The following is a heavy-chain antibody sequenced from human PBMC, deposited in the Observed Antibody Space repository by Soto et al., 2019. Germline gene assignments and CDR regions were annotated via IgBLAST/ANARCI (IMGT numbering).Heavy chain of an antibody. Sequence: SVKVSCKASGGTFSSYAISWVRQAPGQGLEWMGGIIPIFGTANYAQNFQGRVTITADESTSIAYMELSSLRSEDTAVYYCARSLVRGGSSSMALNYFDYWGQGTLVTAPQ. CDR2: IIPIFGTA. CDR1: GGTFSSYA. D-gene: IGHD1-26*01. CDR3: ARSLVRGGSSSMALNYFDY. J-gene: IGHJ4*02. V-gene: IGHV1-69*13.